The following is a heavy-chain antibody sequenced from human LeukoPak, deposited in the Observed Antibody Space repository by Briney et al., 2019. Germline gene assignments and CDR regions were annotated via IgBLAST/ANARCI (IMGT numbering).Heavy chain of an antibody. CDR1: GYSISSGYQ. D-gene: IGHD2-2*01. J-gene: IGHJ5*02. Sequence: NSSETLSLTCGVSGYSISSGYQWAWIRQPPGKGLEWIGSIYHSGSAHYNPSLKSRVTISVETSKNQFSLNMYSVTAADTAVYYCARDPRWLTPDCTSTSCYENYFDPWGQGTLDTVSS. CDR2: IYHSGSA. V-gene: IGHV4-38-2*02. CDR3: ARDPRWLTPDCTSTSCYENYFDP.